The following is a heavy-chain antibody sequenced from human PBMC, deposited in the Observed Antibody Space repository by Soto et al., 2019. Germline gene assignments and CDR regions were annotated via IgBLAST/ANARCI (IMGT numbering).Heavy chain of an antibody. CDR1: GFGLSSNG. J-gene: IGHJ6*02. Sequence: EGTMRLPCAACGFGLSSNGMHWVRKDPGKGLEWVAVISHDGNNKYYADSVKGRFIISRENCKNTLCRQMSSLGVEDTAVFYDSKGLCVGLLYYCMNVWCQGTTVTVSS. D-gene: IGHD2-15*01. CDR3: SKGLCVGLLYYCMNV. CDR2: ISHDGNNK. V-gene: IGHV3-30*18.